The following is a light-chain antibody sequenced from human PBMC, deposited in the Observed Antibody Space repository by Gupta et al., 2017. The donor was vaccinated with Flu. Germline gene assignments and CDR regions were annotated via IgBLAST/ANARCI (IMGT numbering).Light chain of an antibody. CDR2: DNN. CDR3: GTWDSSLSAGLYA. CDR1: SPNIGNNY. V-gene: IGLV1-51*01. Sequence: QSVLTPPPSVSAAPGQKVTISCSGSSPNIGNNYVSWYQQLPGTAPKLLIYDNNKRPSGIPDRFSGSKSGTSATLGITGLQTGDEADYYCGTWDSSLSAGLYAFGTGTKVTVL. J-gene: IGLJ1*01.